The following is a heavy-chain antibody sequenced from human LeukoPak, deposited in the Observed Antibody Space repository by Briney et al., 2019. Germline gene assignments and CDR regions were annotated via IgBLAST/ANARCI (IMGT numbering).Heavy chain of an antibody. Sequence: PSETLSLTCTVSGGSISSSNYYWAWIRQPPGQGLEWIGSIYYRGNAYYNPSLKSRVTISVDTSKNQFSLSLSSVTAADTAVYYCAREKDRSGDWGQGTTVTVSS. J-gene: IGHJ6*02. D-gene: IGHD3-22*01. V-gene: IGHV4-39*07. CDR1: GGSISSSNYY. CDR2: IYYRGNA. CDR3: AREKDRSGD.